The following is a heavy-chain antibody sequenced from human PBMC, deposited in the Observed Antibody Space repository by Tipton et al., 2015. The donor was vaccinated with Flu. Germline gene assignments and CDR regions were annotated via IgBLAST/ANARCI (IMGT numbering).Heavy chain of an antibody. Sequence: TLSLTCTVSGGSISSYYWGWIRQPPGKGLEWIGSIYHSGSTYYNPSLKSRVTTSVDTSKNQFSLKLSSVTAADTAVYYCVRDNWDWKLVLGLYYFDYWGQGALVTVSS. J-gene: IGHJ4*02. CDR3: VRDNWDWKLVLGLYYFDY. CDR2: IYHSGST. D-gene: IGHD1-1*01. CDR1: GGSISSYY. V-gene: IGHV4-39*07.